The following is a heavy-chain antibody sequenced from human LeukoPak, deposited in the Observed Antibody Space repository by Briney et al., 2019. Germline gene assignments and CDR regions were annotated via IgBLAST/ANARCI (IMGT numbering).Heavy chain of an antibody. J-gene: IGHJ4*02. CDR2: ISGSGGST. V-gene: IGHV3-23*01. CDR3: ARARSIAAAGTDSIGGY. D-gene: IGHD6-13*01. CDR1: GFTFSSYA. Sequence: GGSLRLSCAASGFTFSSYAMSWVRQAPGKGLEWVSAISGSGGSTYYADSVKGRFTISRDNAKNSLYLQMNSLRAEDTAVYYCARARSIAAAGTDSIGGYWGQGTLATVSS.